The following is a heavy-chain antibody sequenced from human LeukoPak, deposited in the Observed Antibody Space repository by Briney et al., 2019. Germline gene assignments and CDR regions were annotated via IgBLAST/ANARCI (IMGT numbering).Heavy chain of an antibody. V-gene: IGHV3-30-3*01. J-gene: IGHJ4*02. CDR2: ISYDGSNK. Sequence: GGSLRLSCAASGFTFSSYAMHWVRQAPGKGLEWVAVISYDGSNKYYADSVKGRFTISRDNSKNTLYLQMNSLRAEDTAVYYCARNIAAARGPFDYWGQGTLVTVSS. D-gene: IGHD6-13*01. CDR3: ARNIAAARGPFDY. CDR1: GFTFSSYA.